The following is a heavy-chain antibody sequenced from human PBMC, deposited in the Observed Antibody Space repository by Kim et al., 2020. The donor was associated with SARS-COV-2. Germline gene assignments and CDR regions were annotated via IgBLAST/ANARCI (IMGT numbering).Heavy chain of an antibody. CDR3: ARSGYSSGWDY. J-gene: IGHJ4*02. CDR2: K. Sequence: KYYADSVKGRFTISRDNSKNTLYLQMNSLRAEDTAVYYCARSGYSSGWDYWGQGTLVTVSS. V-gene: IGHV3-30*01. D-gene: IGHD6-19*01.